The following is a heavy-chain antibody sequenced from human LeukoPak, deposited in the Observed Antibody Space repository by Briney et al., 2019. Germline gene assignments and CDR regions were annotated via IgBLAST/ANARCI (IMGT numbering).Heavy chain of an antibody. V-gene: IGHV3-15*07. Sequence: PGGSLRLSCAASGFTFTNAWMNWVRQAPGKGLEWVGRIKSKADGETIDYAAPVKGRFTFSRDDSKNMLYLQMNSRKSEDTAVYYCSALTSRGLSDSWGQGTLVTVSS. CDR2: IKSKADGETI. CDR1: GFTFTNAW. CDR3: SALTSRGLSDS. D-gene: IGHD1-20*01. J-gene: IGHJ4*02.